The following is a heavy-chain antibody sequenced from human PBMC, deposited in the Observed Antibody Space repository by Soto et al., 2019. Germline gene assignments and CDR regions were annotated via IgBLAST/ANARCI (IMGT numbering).Heavy chain of an antibody. Sequence: SETLSLTCTVSGGSISVADYYWGWIRQPPGKGLEWIGSIYYSGSTYYNPSLKSRVTISVDTSKNQFSLKLSSVTAADTAVYYCARPNSGWYSDWGQGTLVTVSS. V-gene: IGHV4-39*01. CDR3: ARPNSGWYSD. D-gene: IGHD6-19*01. CDR1: GGSISVADYY. J-gene: IGHJ4*02. CDR2: IYYSGST.